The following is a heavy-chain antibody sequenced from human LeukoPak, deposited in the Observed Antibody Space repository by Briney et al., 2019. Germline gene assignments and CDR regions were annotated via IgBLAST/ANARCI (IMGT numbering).Heavy chain of an antibody. J-gene: IGHJ4*02. D-gene: IGHD3-10*01. Sequence: GSLRLSCAASGFTFSDYWMNWVRQVPGKGLEWIGEINHSGSTNYNPSLKSRVTISVDTSKNQFSLKLSSVTAADTAVYYCARGSRRFPTMVRGVITLFDYWGQGTLVTVSS. CDR2: INHSGST. CDR1: GFTFSDYW. V-gene: IGHV4-34*01. CDR3: ARGSRRFPTMVRGVITLFDY.